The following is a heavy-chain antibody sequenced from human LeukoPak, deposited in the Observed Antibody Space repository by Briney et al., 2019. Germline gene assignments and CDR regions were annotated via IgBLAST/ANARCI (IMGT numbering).Heavy chain of an antibody. CDR3: VRRGPYSGSWSHFFDY. J-gene: IGHJ4*02. CDR1: GYSFTSYW. D-gene: IGHD6-13*01. CDR2: IYPGDSDT. V-gene: IGHV5-51*01. Sequence: GESLKISCKGSGYSFTSYWIGWVRQMPGKGLEWMGIIYPGDSDTRYSPSFQGQVTISADKSNSTAYLQWSSLKASDTAIYYCVRRGPYSGSWSHFFDYWGPGTLVYVSS.